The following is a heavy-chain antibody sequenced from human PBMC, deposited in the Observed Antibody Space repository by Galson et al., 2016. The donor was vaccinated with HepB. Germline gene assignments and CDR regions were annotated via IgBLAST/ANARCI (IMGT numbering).Heavy chain of an antibody. D-gene: IGHD6-13*01. Sequence: LSLTCTVSGGSIRSSSYYWGWIRQPPGKGLEWIGSIYYSGSTYYNPSLKSRVTISVDTSKNQFSLKLSSVTAADTAVYYCARDRGSSWYIDYYYGMDVWGQGTTVTVSS. CDR3: ARDRGSSWYIDYYYGMDV. CDR2: IYYSGST. V-gene: IGHV4-39*07. J-gene: IGHJ6*02. CDR1: GGSIRSSSYY.